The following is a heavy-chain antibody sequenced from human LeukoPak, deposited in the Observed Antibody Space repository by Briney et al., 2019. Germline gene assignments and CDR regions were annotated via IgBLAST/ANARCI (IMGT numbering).Heavy chain of an antibody. CDR1: GYSFTSYW. D-gene: IGHD1-26*01. CDR2: IYPSDSDT. V-gene: IGHV5-51*01. CDR3: ARRRMVGDVNWLDP. J-gene: IGHJ5*02. Sequence: GESLKISGKGSGYSFTSYWIGWVRQMPGKGLEWMGIIYPSDSDTRYSPSFQGQVTISVDKSISTAYLQWSSLKASDTAMYYCARRRMVGDVNWLDPWGQGTLVTVSS.